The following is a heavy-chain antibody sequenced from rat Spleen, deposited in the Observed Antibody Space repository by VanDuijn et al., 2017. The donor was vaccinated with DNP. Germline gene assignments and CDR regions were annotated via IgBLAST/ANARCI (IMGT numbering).Heavy chain of an antibody. CDR3: AKGPNYGGWSDYFDY. V-gene: IGHV4-2*01. J-gene: IGHJ2*01. D-gene: IGHD1-11*01. Sequence: EVKLVESGGGLVQPGGSLKLSCAASGFNFNDYWMGWVRQAPGKGLEWIGEINKESSTINYTPSLKDKFTISRDNAQNTLYLQMSKVGSEDTAIYYWAKGPNYGGWSDYFDYWGQGVMVTVSS. CDR1: GFNFNDYW. CDR2: INKESSTI.